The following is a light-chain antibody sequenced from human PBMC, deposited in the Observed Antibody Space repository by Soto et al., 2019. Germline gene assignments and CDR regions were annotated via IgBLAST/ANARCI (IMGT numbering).Light chain of an antibody. Sequence: EIVMTQSPATLSVSPGERATLSCRASQSVSSNLAWYQQKPGQAPRLLIYGASTRATGIPARFSGSGSATDFTLTISTLEPEDFAIYHCQQYGSLPPTFGQGTKVDIK. V-gene: IGKV3-15*01. CDR2: GAS. CDR1: QSVSSN. CDR3: QQYGSLPPT. J-gene: IGKJ1*01.